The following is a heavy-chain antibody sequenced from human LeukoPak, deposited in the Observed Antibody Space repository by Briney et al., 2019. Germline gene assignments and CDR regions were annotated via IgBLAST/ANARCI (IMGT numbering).Heavy chain of an antibody. V-gene: IGHV3-30*04. J-gene: IGHJ4*02. D-gene: IGHD3-16*02. CDR1: GFTFSSYA. CDR3: ARGRDDYVWGSYRTLEFLDY. CDR2: MSYDGINK. Sequence: GRSLRLSCAASGFTFSSYAMHWVRQAPGKGLEWVAVMSYDGINKYYADSVKGRFTISRDNSKNTLYPQMNSLRAEDTAVYYCARGRDDYVWGSYRTLEFLDYWGQGTLVTVSS.